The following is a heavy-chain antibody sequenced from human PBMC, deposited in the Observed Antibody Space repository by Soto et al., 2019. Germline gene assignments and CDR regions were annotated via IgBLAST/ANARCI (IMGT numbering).Heavy chain of an antibody. CDR2: IYYSGST. D-gene: IGHD5-12*01. J-gene: IGHJ6*02. V-gene: IGHV4-61*01. CDR3: ARDRSGYDYGHYYYYGMDV. Sequence: SETLSLTCTVSGGSVSSGSYYWSWIRQPPGKGLEWIGYIYYSGSTNYNPSLKSRVPLSVDTSKNQFSLKLSSVTAADTAVYYCARDRSGYDYGHYYYYGMDVWGQGTTVTVSS. CDR1: GGSVSSGSYY.